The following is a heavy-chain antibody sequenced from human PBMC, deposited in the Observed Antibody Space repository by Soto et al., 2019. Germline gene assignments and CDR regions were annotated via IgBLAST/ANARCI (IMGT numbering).Heavy chain of an antibody. Sequence: GGSLRLSCTASGFTFGDYAMSWFRQAPGKGLEWVGFIRSKAYGGTTEYAASVKGRFTISRDDSKSIAYLQMNSLKTEDTAVYYCTRAYSSSWYRPEGDYWGQGTLVTVSS. V-gene: IGHV3-49*03. CDR3: TRAYSSSWYRPEGDY. D-gene: IGHD6-13*01. CDR1: GFTFGDYA. J-gene: IGHJ4*02. CDR2: IRSKAYGGTT.